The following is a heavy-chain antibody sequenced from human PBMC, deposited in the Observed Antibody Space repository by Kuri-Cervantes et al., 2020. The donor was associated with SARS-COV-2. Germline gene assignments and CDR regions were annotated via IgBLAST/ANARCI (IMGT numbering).Heavy chain of an antibody. V-gene: IGHV1-2*02. CDR2: INPNLCGT. CDR1: GYTFNGYY. D-gene: IGHD2-2*02. J-gene: IGHJ6*02. CDR3: ASETYSSSTNCYTYPPPPYFYYYGMDV. Sequence: SVKVSCLASGYTFNGYYMHWLRQAPGQGLEGMGWINPNLCGTNYAQKFQGRVTMTSDTSIITAYMELSRLRSDDTAVYYCASETYSSSTNCYTYPPPPYFYYYGMDVWGQGTTVTVSS.